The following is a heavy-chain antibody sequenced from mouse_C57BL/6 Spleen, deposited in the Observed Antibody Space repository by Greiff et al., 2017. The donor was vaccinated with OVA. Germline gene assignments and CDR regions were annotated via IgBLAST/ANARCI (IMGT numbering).Heavy chain of an antibody. CDR2: INPGSGGT. D-gene: IGHD1-1*01. CDR1: GYAFTNYL. CDR3: ARRGVVDFDY. Sequence: QVQLQQSGAELVRPGTSVKVSCKASGYAFTNYLIEWVKQRPGQGLEWIGVINPGSGGTNYNEKFKGKATLTADKSSSTAYMQLSSLTSEDSAVYFCARRGVVDFDYWGQGTTLTVSS. V-gene: IGHV1-54*01. J-gene: IGHJ2*01.